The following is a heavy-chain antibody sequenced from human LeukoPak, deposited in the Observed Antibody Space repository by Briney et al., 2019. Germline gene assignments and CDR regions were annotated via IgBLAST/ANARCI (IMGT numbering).Heavy chain of an antibody. D-gene: IGHD3-10*01. Sequence: SETLSLTCTVSGGSISSSSYYWGWIRQPPGKGLEWIGSIYYSGRTYYNPSLKSRVTISVDTSKNQFSLKLSSVTAADTAVYYCARSSDSGSGSYYTPFDYRGQGTLVTVSS. J-gene: IGHJ4*02. CDR1: GGSISSSSYY. CDR2: IYYSGRT. V-gene: IGHV4-39*01. CDR3: ARSSDSGSGSYYTPFDY.